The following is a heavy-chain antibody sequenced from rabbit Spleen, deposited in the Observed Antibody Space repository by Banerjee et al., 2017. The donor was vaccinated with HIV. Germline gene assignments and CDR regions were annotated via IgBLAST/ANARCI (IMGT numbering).Heavy chain of an antibody. J-gene: IGHJ4*01. D-gene: IGHD1-1*01. CDR2: IYAGSSGTT. CDR3: ARDLTGVIGWNFGW. Sequence: QEQLVESGGGLVQPGTSLTLTCTASGFSFSNNQYMCWVRQAPGKGLEWIACIYAGSSGTTYYASWVNGRFTISKTSSTTVTLQVTSLTAADTATYFCARDLTGVIGWNFGWWGPGTLVTVS. CDR1: GFSFSNNQY. V-gene: IGHV1S45*01.